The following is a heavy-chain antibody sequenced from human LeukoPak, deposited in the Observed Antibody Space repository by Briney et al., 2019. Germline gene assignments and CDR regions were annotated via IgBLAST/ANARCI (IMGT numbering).Heavy chain of an antibody. J-gene: IGHJ3*02. V-gene: IGHV4-4*07. Sequence: KPSETLSLTCTVSGGSISSYYWSWIRQPAGKGLEWIGRIYTSGSTNYNPSLTSRVTMSVDTSKNQFSLKLSSVTAADTAVYYCAREIAAAGFDAFDIWGQGTMVTVSS. D-gene: IGHD6-13*01. CDR1: GGSISSYY. CDR2: IYTSGST. CDR3: AREIAAAGFDAFDI.